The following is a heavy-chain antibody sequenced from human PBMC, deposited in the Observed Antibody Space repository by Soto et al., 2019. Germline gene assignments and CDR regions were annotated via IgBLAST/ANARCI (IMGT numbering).Heavy chain of an antibody. Sequence: SETLSLTCTDSGGSISSYYWSWIRQPAGQGLEWIGRIYTSGSTNYNPSLKSRVTMSVDTSKNQCSLKLSSVTAADTAVYYCARDPLTVAGTGISADPWGQGTLVTVSS. CDR3: ARDPLTVAGTGISADP. CDR1: GGSISSYY. J-gene: IGHJ5*02. V-gene: IGHV4-4*07. CDR2: IYTSGST. D-gene: IGHD6-19*01.